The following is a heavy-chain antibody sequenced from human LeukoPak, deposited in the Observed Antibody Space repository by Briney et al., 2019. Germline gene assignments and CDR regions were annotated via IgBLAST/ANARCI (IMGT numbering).Heavy chain of an antibody. CDR2: IYSGGST. V-gene: IGHV3-53*01. D-gene: IGHD2-2*01. J-gene: IGHJ4*02. CDR1: GFTVSTNY. CDR3: AGLGGVPIQYYFDY. Sequence: GGSLRLSSAASGFTVSTNYMSWVRQAPGKGLEWVSVIYSGGSTYYADSVRGRITISRDNSKNTLYLQMNSLRAEDTAVYYCAGLGGVPIQYYFDYWGQGTLVTVSS.